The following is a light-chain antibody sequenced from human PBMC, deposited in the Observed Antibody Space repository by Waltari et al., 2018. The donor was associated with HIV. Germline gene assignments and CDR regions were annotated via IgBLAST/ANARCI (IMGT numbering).Light chain of an antibody. CDR3: QQSYSTPFT. CDR1: QSINNF. J-gene: IGKJ4*01. V-gene: IGKV1-39*01. CDR2: AAS. Sequence: DIQMTPSPYSLSASVGNSVPITCRASQSINNFFNWYQQKPGKAPKLLIYAASNLQRGVPTRFSGSGSGTDFTLTISSLQPEDFATYFCQQSYSTPFTFGGGTNVEI.